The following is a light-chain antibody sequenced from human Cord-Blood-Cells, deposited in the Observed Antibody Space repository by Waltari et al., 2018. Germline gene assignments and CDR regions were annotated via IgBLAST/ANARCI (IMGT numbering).Light chain of an antibody. CDR1: RSDVGGYNY. CDR3: SSYTSSSTRV. J-gene: IGLJ3*02. Sequence: QSALTQPASVSGSPGQSITISCTGTRSDVGGYNYVSGYEQQPGKAPKLMIYDVSNRPAGVSNRFSCSKSGNTASLTISVLQAEDEADYYCSSYTSSSTRVFGGGTKLTVL. CDR2: DVS. V-gene: IGLV2-14*01.